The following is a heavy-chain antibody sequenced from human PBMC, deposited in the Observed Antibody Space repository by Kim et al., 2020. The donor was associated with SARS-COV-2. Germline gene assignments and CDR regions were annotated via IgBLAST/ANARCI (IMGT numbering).Heavy chain of an antibody. Sequence: ASVKVSCKASGYTFTSYDMNWVRQAPGQRLEWMGWINTNTGNPTYVQGFTGRFVFSLDTSVSTAYLQISSLKAEDTAVYYCAREYCSGGSCYRVFDPWGQGTLVTVSS. D-gene: IGHD2-15*01. V-gene: IGHV7-4-1*02. J-gene: IGHJ5*02. CDR3: AREYCSGGSCYRVFDP. CDR1: GYTFTSYD. CDR2: INTNTGNP.